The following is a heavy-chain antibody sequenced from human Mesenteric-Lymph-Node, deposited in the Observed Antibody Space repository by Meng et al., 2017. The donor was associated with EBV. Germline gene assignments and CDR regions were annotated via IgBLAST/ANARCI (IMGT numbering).Heavy chain of an antibody. CDR3: ARVTGKIYYDGSGYPEAFDY. Sequence: HGQWQGTGPGLVKPSQTLSLPCTVSGDSISSTDYYWRWARQPPGKGLEWIGYIYYSGSRYYNPSLKSRVTISVDTSKNQFSLKLSSVTAADTAVYYCARVTGKIYYDGSGYPEAFDYWGQGTLVTAPQ. J-gene: IGHJ4*02. CDR1: GDSISSTDYY. CDR2: IYYSGSR. V-gene: IGHV4-30-4*01. D-gene: IGHD3-22*01.